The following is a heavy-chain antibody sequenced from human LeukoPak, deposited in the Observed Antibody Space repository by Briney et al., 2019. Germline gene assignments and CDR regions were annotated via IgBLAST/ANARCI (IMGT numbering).Heavy chain of an antibody. Sequence: PGGSLRLSCAAPGFTFSSYSMNWVRQAPGKGLEWVSYISSSSTIYYADSVKGRFTISRDNAKNSLYLQMNSLRAEDTAVYYCARSSTVTHSFDIWGQGTMVTVSS. J-gene: IGHJ3*02. CDR3: ARSSTVTHSFDI. CDR2: ISSSSTI. D-gene: IGHD4-17*01. CDR1: GFTFSSYS. V-gene: IGHV3-48*01.